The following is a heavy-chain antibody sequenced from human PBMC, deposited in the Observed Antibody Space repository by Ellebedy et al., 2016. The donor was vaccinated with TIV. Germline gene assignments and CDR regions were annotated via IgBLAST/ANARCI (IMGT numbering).Heavy chain of an antibody. CDR1: GGSLSSSSDH. CDR2: LYYSGST. CDR3: ASGIVVVITRPPYFHY. V-gene: IGHV4-39*01. Sequence: MPSETLSLTCTVSGGSLSSSSDHWGWLRQPPGTVLDWIGTLYYSGSTYYNPSLKRRVTRSVDTSKNPFSLKLSSVTAADTAVYCCASGIVVVITRPPYFHYWGQGTLVTVSS. J-gene: IGHJ4*02. D-gene: IGHD3-22*01.